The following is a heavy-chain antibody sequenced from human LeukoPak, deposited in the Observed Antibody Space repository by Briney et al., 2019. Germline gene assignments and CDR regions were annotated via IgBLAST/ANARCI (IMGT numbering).Heavy chain of an antibody. CDR1: GFTVSSHY. J-gene: IGHJ6*02. CDR3: TSDYYDSSCYSYYYYGMDV. CDR2: KYTDGST. V-gene: IGHV3-66*01. D-gene: IGHD3-22*01. Sequence: AGTLRLSCVASGFTVSSHYMSWVRKAPGKGLEWVSAKYTDGSTYYAGSVKGRFTISRDNSENTLYLQMNSLRVEDTAVYYCTSDYYDSSCYSYYYYGMDVWGQGTTVTGSS.